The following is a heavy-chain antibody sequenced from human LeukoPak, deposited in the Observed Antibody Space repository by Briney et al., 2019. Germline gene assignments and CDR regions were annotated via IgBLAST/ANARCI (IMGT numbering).Heavy chain of an antibody. CDR3: ARDYDSSGSGSNPPGFDY. V-gene: IGHV4-59*01. Sequence: PSETLSLTCTVSGGSISSYYWSWIRQPPGKGLEWIGYIYYSGSTNYNPSLKSRVTISVDTSKNQFSLKLSSVTAADTAVYYCARDYDSSGSGSNPPGFDYWGQGTLVTVSS. J-gene: IGHJ4*02. CDR1: GGSISSYY. CDR2: IYYSGST. D-gene: IGHD3-22*01.